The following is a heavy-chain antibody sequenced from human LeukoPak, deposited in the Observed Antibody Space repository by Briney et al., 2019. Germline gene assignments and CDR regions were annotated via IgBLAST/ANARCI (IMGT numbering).Heavy chain of an antibody. CDR1: GGSISSGTYY. CDR3: ARDRDCGGDCYTFDY. V-gene: IGHV4-61*02. CDR2: IYTSGNT. D-gene: IGHD2-21*02. J-gene: IGHJ4*02. Sequence: SETLSLTCTVSGGSISSGTYYWSWIRQPAGKGLEWIGRIYTSGNTNYNPSLKSRVTISVDTSKNQFSLKLSSVIAAGTAVYYCARDRDCGGDCYTFDYWGQGTLVTVSS.